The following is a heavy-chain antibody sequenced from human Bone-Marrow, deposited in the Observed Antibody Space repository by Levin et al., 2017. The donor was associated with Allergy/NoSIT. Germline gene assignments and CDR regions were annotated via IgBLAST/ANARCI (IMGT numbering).Heavy chain of an antibody. D-gene: IGHD4-17*01. Sequence: PSQTLSLTCAVYGGSFSGYYWSWIRQPPGKGLEWIGEINHSGSTNYNPSLKSRVTISVDTSKNQFSLKLSSVTAADTAVYYCARCNGDRDPYFDYWGQGTLVTVSS. J-gene: IGHJ4*02. CDR2: INHSGST. CDR3: ARCNGDRDPYFDY. V-gene: IGHV4-34*01. CDR1: GGSFSGYY.